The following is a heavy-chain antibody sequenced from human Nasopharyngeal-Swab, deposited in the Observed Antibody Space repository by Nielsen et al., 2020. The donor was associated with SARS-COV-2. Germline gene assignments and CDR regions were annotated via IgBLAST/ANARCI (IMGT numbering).Heavy chain of an antibody. J-gene: IGHJ5*02. CDR2: IYYSGST. CDR1: GGSISSYS. V-gene: IGHV4-59*01. D-gene: IGHD3-3*01. CDR3: ARGDVTIFGVVGWFDP. Sequence: GSLTLSCTVSGGSISSYSWSWIRQPPGKGLEWIGYIYYSGSTNYNPSLKSRVTISEDTSKNQFSLKLSSVTAADTAVYYCARGDVTIFGVVGWFDPWGQGTLVTVSS.